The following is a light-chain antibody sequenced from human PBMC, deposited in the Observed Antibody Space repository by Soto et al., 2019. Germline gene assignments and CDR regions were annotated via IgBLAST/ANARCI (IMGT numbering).Light chain of an antibody. CDR3: QQLNSYPWT. CDR1: QGISSY. Sequence: DIQLTQSPSFLSASVGDRVTITCRASQGISSYLAWYQQHPGKAPKLLIYAASTLQSGVPSRFGGSGSAAEFTLTISTLQPEDFAAYYCQQLNSYPWTFGQGTEVEIK. J-gene: IGKJ1*01. V-gene: IGKV1-9*01. CDR2: AAS.